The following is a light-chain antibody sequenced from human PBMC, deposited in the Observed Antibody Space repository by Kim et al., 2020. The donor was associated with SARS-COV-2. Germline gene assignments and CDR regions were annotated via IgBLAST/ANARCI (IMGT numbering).Light chain of an antibody. Sequence: PGDRVTLSCRASKSVSSYLAWYQQKPGQAPRLLIYDASNSATGIPARFSGSGSGTDFTLTISSLEPEDFAVYYCQQRSNWPLTFGGGTKLEI. CDR2: DAS. J-gene: IGKJ4*01. CDR1: KSVSSY. V-gene: IGKV3-11*01. CDR3: QQRSNWPLT.